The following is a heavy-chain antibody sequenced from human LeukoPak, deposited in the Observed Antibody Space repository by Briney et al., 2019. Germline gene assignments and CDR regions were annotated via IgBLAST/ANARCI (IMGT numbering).Heavy chain of an antibody. Sequence: GGSLRLSCAASGFTFSDYHMSWIRQAPGKGLEWISYISSSSDYTHYADSVKGRFTISRDNAKNTLYLQMNSLRAEDTAVYYCARQPDYWGQGTLVTVSS. V-gene: IGHV3-11*06. CDR1: GFTFSDYH. D-gene: IGHD1-14*01. CDR3: ARQPDY. CDR2: ISSSSDYT. J-gene: IGHJ4*02.